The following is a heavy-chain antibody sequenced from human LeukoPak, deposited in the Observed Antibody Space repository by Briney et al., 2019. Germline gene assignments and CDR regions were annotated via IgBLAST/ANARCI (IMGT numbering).Heavy chain of an antibody. CDR2: ISAYNGNT. CDR1: GYTFSSYG. V-gene: IGHV1-18*01. D-gene: IGHD3-10*01. Sequence: AASVKVSCKASGYTFSSYGISWVRQAPGQGLEWMGWISAYNGNTKYAQKFQGRATMTTDTSTSTAYMELRSLRSDDTAVYYCARAGSGSYLEIYFDYWGQGTLVTVSS. CDR3: ARAGSGSYLEIYFDY. J-gene: IGHJ4*02.